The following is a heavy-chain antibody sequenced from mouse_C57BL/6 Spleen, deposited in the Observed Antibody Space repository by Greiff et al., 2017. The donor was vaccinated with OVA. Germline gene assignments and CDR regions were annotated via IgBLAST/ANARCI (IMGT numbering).Heavy chain of an antibody. V-gene: IGHV1-59*01. CDR3: ARLGGSSYYFDY. CDR2: IDPSDSYT. CDR1: GYTFTSYW. J-gene: IGHJ2*01. D-gene: IGHD1-1*01. Sequence: QVQLQQPGAELVRPGTSVKLSCKASGYTFTSYWMHWVKQRPGQGLEWIGGIDPSDSYTNYNQKFKGKATLTVDTSSSTAYMQLSSLTSEVSAVYDCARLGGSSYYFDYWGQGTTLTVSS.